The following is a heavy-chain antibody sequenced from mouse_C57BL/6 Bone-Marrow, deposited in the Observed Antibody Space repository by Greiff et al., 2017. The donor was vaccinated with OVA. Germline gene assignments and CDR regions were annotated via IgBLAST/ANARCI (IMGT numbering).Heavy chain of an antibody. D-gene: IGHD1-1*01. V-gene: IGHV1-72*01. CDR2: IDPNSGGT. CDR1: GYTFTSYW. CDR3: ARRGITTVVGALDY. Sequence: QVQLQQSGAELVKPGASVKLSCKASGYTFTSYWMHWVKQRPGRGLEWIGRIDPNSGGTRYNEKFKSKATLTVDKPSSTAYMQLSSLTSEDSAVYDCARRGITTVVGALDYWGQGTSVTVSS. J-gene: IGHJ4*01.